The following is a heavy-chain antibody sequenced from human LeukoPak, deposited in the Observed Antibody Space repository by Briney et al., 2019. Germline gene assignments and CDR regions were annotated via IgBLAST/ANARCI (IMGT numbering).Heavy chain of an antibody. CDR2: IIPILGIA. D-gene: IGHD6-19*01. CDR3: AIELPGRAVAGTHPFDY. CDR1: GGSFSSYA. Sequence: SLTVSCKASGGSFSSYAISWVRQAPGQGLEWMGRIIPILGIANYAQKFQGRVTITADKSTSTAYMELSSLRSEDTAVYYCAIELPGRAVAGTHPFDYWGQGTLVTVSS. V-gene: IGHV1-69*04. J-gene: IGHJ4*02.